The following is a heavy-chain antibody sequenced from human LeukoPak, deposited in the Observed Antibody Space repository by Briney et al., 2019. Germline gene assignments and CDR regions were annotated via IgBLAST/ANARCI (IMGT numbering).Heavy chain of an antibody. V-gene: IGHV3-30-3*01. CDR3: ARGAPRNYDFWSGPFDY. CDR1: GFTFSNYA. Sequence: PGGSLRLSCAASGFTFSNYAMHWVRQAPGKGLEWVALISYDGSNKCYADSVKGRFTISRDNSKNTLYLQMNSLRGEDTDVYYCARGAPRNYDFWSGPFDYWGQGSLVTVSS. J-gene: IGHJ4*02. CDR2: ISYDGSNK. D-gene: IGHD3-3*01.